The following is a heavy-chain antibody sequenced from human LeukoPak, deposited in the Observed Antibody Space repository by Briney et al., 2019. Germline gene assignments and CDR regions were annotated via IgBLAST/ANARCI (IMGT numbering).Heavy chain of an antibody. CDR3: ARHGIYYDILTGYYPTYYFDY. Sequence: SETLSLTCTVSGGSVSSGSYYWSWIQQPPGKGLEWIGYIYYSGSTDYNPSLKSRVTISVDTSKNQFSLKLSSVTAADTAVYYCARHGIYYDILTGYYPTYYFDYWGQGTLVTVSS. J-gene: IGHJ4*02. V-gene: IGHV4-61*01. CDR1: GGSVSSGSYY. D-gene: IGHD3-9*01. CDR2: IYYSGST.